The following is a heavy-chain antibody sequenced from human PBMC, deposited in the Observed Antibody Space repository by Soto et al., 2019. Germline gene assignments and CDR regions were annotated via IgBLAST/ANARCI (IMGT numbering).Heavy chain of an antibody. CDR3: ARRWMVYAIRGAFDI. V-gene: IGHV4-34*01. J-gene: IGHJ3*02. D-gene: IGHD2-8*01. CDR2: INHSGST. CDR1: GGSFSGYY. Sequence: QVQLQQWGAGLLKPSETLSLTCAVYGGSFSGYYWSWILQPPGKGLEWIGEINHSGSTNYNPSLKSPVTISVDTSKNQFSLKLSSVTAADTAVYYCARRWMVYAIRGAFDIWGQGTMVTVSS.